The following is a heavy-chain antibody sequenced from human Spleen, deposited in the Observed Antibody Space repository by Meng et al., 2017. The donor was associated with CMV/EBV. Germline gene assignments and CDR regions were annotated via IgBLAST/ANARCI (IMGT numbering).Heavy chain of an antibody. CDR2: ISWDGGST. V-gene: IGHV3-43D*03. J-gene: IGHJ4*02. CDR3: ARGLAFSIAARLDY. D-gene: IGHD6-6*01. CDR1: GFTFDDYA. Sequence: GESLKISCAASGFTFDDYAMHWVRQAPGKGLEWVSLISWDGGSTYYADSVKGRFTISRDNSKNTLYLQKNSLKTEDTAVYYCARGLAFSIAARLDYWGQGTLVTVSS.